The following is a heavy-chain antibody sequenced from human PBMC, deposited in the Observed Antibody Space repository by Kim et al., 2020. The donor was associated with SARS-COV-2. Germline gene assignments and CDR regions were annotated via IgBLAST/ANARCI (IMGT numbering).Heavy chain of an antibody. Sequence: AQKLQGRVTMTTDTSTSTAYMELRSLRSDDTAVYYCARDFGRDQGYDIDYWGQGTLVTVSS. J-gene: IGHJ4*02. V-gene: IGHV1-18*01. D-gene: IGHD5-12*01. CDR3: ARDFGRDQGYDIDY.